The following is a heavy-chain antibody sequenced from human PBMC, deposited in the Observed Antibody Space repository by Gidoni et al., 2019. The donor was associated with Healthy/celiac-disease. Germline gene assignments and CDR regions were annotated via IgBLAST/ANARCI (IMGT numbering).Heavy chain of an antibody. V-gene: IGHV1-3*01. D-gene: IGHD3-9*01. J-gene: IGHJ6*02. CDR3: AAASVTGNYDILTGYYTPLLNYGMDV. CDR2: INAGNGNT. Sequence: QVQLVQSGAEVKKPGASVKVSCTASGYTFTSYAMHWVRQAPGQRLEWMGWINAGNGNTKYSQKFQGRVTITRDTSASTAYMELSSLRSEDTAVYYCAAASVTGNYDILTGYYTPLLNYGMDVWGQGTTVTVSS. CDR1: GYTFTSYA.